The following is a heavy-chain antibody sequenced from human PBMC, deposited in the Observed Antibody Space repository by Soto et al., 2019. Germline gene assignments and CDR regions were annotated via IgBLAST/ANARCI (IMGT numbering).Heavy chain of an antibody. CDR1: GFTFSSYG. D-gene: IGHD5-18*01. J-gene: IGHJ4*02. CDR3: AKGSTAMTYFDY. V-gene: IGHV3-30*18. Sequence: GGSLRLSCAASGFTFSSYGMHWVRQAPGKGLEWVAVISYDGSNKYYADSVKGRFTISGDNSKNTLYLQMNSLRAEDTAVYYCAKGSTAMTYFDYWGQGTLLTVSS. CDR2: ISYDGSNK.